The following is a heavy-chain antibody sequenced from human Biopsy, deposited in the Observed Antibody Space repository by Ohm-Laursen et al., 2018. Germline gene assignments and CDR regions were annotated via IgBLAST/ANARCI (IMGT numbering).Heavy chain of an antibody. V-gene: IGHV4-39*01. CDR3: ARLRGGVVINYSWFDP. J-gene: IGHJ5*02. CDR1: GGSIRSNGFY. D-gene: IGHD3-3*01. Sequence: GTLSLTCTVSGGSIRSNGFYWGWIRQPPGKGLEWIGSISYRGTTSYNPSLKSRVAISVDTSKNKLSRSLNSVTAADTAVFYCARLRGGVVINYSWFDPWGQGILVTVSS. CDR2: ISYRGTT.